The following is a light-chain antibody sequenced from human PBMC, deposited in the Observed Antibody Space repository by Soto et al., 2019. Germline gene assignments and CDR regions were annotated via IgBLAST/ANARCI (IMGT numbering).Light chain of an antibody. J-gene: IGLJ1*01. V-gene: IGLV2-23*02. CDR2: EVS. CDR3: CSYAGSSTFLYV. CDR1: SSDVGSYNL. Sequence: QSVLTQPASVSGSPGQSITISCTGTSSDVGSYNLVSWYQQHPGKAPKLRIYEVSKRPSGVSNRFSGSKSGNTASLTISGLQAEDEADYYCCSYAGSSTFLYVLGTGTKVTVL.